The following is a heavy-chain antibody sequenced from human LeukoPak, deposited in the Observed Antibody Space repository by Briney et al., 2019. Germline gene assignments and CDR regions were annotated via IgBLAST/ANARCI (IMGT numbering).Heavy chain of an antibody. CDR1: GGTFSSYA. Sequence: SVKVSCKASGGTFSSYAISWVRQAPGQGLEWMGGIIPIFGTANYAQKFQGRVTITTDESTSTAYMEPSSLRSEDTAVYYCARGYGGNLWFDPWGQGTLVTVSS. V-gene: IGHV1-69*05. D-gene: IGHD4-23*01. CDR3: ARGYGGNLWFDP. CDR2: IIPIFGTA. J-gene: IGHJ5*02.